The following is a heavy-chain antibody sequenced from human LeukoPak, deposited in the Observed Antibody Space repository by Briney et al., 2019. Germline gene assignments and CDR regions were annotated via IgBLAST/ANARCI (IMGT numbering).Heavy chain of an antibody. CDR2: IKQDGSEK. Sequence: GGSLRLSCAASGFTFSSYWMSWVRQAPGKGLEWVANIKQDGSEKYYVDSVKGRFTISRDNAKNSLYLQMNSLRAEDTAVYYCARDQGFWGGYYWDYGGQGTLVPVSS. CDR1: GFTFSSYW. V-gene: IGHV3-7*01. CDR3: ARDQGFWGGYYWDY. J-gene: IGHJ4*02. D-gene: IGHD3-3*01.